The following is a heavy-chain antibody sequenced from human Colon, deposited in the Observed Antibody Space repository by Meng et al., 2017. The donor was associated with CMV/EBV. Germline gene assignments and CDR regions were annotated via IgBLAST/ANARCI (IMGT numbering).Heavy chain of an antibody. Sequence: LESGGGLVPPWGALRLSRAASGFPFSRFWMHWVRQAPGKGLVWVSRTNEDGTITNYADSVKGRFTISRDNAENTLYLQMNNLRAEDTAVYYCARDLSGASDFWGQGTLVTVSS. CDR1: GFPFSRFW. D-gene: IGHD7-27*01. CDR2: TNEDGTIT. J-gene: IGHJ4*02. CDR3: ARDLSGASDF. V-gene: IGHV3-74*01.